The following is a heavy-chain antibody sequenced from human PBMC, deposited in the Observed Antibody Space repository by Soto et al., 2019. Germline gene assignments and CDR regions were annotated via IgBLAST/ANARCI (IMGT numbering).Heavy chain of an antibody. CDR1: ECTRGDFA. V-gene: IGHV3-64*01. D-gene: IGHD6-6*01. J-gene: IGHJ6*03. Sequence: VGCRRHYKTAGECTRGDFARHRVSQATRKGGVYVSSIRMNWVGTYYANSVQGRFTISRDNSKNTVYLQMGSLSPEDMVVYYCARGARPDFYYTDVWRKGTTVTVFS. CDR3: ARGARPDFYYTDV. CDR2: IRMNWVGT.